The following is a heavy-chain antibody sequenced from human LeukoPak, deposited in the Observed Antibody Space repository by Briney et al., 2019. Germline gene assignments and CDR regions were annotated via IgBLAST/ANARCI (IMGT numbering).Heavy chain of an antibody. J-gene: IGHJ4*02. CDR2: INSDGSST. V-gene: IGHV3-74*01. CDR1: GFTFSSYW. Sequence: GSLRLSCAASGFTFSSYWMYWVRQAPGKGLVWVSRINSDGSSTSYADSVKGRFTISRDNAKNTLYLQMNSLRAEDTAVYYCARTLIAVAAYFDYWGQGTLVTVSS. D-gene: IGHD6-19*01. CDR3: ARTLIAVAAYFDY.